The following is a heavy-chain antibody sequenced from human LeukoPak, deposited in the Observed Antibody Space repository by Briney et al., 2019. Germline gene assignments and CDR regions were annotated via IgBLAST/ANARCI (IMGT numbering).Heavy chain of an antibody. J-gene: IGHJ4*02. D-gene: IGHD7-27*01. V-gene: IGHV1-18*01. CDR3: AREVSGDYFDY. CDR2: ISAYNGNT. Sequence: ASVKVSCKGSGDSFSTYSINWVRQAPGQGLEWMGWISAYNGNTNHAQKLQGRVTMTTDTSTSTAYMELSSLRSEDTAVYYCAREVSGDYFDYWGQGTLVSVSS. CDR1: GDSFSTYS.